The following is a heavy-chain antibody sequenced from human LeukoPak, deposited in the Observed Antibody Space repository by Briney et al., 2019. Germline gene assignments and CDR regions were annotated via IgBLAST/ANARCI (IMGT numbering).Heavy chain of an antibody. CDR1: GFTFSSSV. Sequence: GGSLRLSCAASGFTFSSSVVSWVRQAPGKGLEWVSDISGSGTSTYYSDSVKGRFTISRDNSKNTVYLQMNNLRAEDTAIYYCASGGSRDGYNYWGPGTLVTVSS. D-gene: IGHD5-24*01. J-gene: IGHJ4*02. V-gene: IGHV3-23*01. CDR3: ASGGSRDGYNY. CDR2: ISGSGTST.